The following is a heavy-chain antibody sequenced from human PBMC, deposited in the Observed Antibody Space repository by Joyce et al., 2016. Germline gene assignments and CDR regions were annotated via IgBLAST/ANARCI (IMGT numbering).Heavy chain of an antibody. V-gene: IGHV3-30*18. J-gene: IGHJ4*02. CDR1: GFTFSNYG. CDR3: AKRYDYVDY. D-gene: IGHD3-16*01. Sequence: QVQLVESGGGVVQPGRSRRLSCAASGFTFSNYGMHWARQAPGKGLEWVAVIANDGNKKYYADSVKGRFTISRDNSKNTLYLQMNSLRAEDTAVYYCAKRYDYVDYWGQGTLVTVSS. CDR2: IANDGNKK.